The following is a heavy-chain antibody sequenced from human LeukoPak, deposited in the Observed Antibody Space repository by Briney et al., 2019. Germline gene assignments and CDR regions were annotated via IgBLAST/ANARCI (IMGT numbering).Heavy chain of an antibody. CDR1: GYTFTGYY. CDR2: INPNSGGT. D-gene: IGHD1-14*01. Sequence: ASVKVSCKASGYTFTGYYMHWVRQAPGQGLEWMGWINPNSGGTNYAQKFRGRITMTRDTSISTAYMELSRLRSDDTAVYYCARSHRRANWFDPWGQGTLVTVSS. CDR3: ARSHRRANWFDP. J-gene: IGHJ5*02. V-gene: IGHV1-2*02.